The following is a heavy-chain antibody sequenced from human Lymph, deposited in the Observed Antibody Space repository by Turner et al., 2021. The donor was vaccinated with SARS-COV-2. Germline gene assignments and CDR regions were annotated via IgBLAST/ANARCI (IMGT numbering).Heavy chain of an antibody. CDR2: ISSSGSTI. Sequence: EVQLVESGGGLVQPGGSLSLSWAASGFTFSSYEMNWVRQAPGKGLEWVSYISSSGSTIYYADSVKGRFTISRDNAKNSLYLQMNSLRAEDTAVYYCAREPLVVVTAGFDYWGQGTLVTVSS. J-gene: IGHJ4*02. D-gene: IGHD2-21*02. CDR3: AREPLVVVTAGFDY. CDR1: GFTFSSYE. V-gene: IGHV3-48*03.